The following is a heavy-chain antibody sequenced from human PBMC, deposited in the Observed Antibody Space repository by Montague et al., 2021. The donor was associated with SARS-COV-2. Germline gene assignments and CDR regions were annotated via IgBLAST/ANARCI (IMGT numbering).Heavy chain of an antibody. CDR3: VKGDSLDY. CDR1: GFTFNSYG. CDR2: ISYDANNK. Sequence: SLRLSCAGSGFTFNSYGMHWVRQAPGKGLEWVAGISYDANNKYYADSVRGRFTISRDNSKNTLYVQMNSLRVEDTAVYYCVKGDSLDYWGQGTLVTVSS. J-gene: IGHJ4*02. V-gene: IGHV3-30*18.